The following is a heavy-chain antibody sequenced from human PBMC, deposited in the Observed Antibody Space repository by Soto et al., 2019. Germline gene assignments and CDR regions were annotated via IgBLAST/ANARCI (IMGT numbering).Heavy chain of an antibody. CDR1: GFSLSSHA. CDR3: PTESMIVVVTLFDY. CDR2: ISDSGATS. Sequence: GSLRLSCVASGFSLSSHAVSWVRQTPEKGLEWVSSISDSGATSSYADFVKGRLTVSRDNSRNTLYLQMNSLKTEDTAVYYCPTESMIVVVTLFDYWGQGTLVTVSS. J-gene: IGHJ4*02. V-gene: IGHV3-23*01. D-gene: IGHD3-22*01.